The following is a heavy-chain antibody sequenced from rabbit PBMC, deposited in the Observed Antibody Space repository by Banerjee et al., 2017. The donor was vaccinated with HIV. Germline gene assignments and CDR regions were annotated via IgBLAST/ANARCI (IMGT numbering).Heavy chain of an antibody. CDR3: ARGYLGGGGAPGYFNL. Sequence: QEQLEESGGGLVKPEGSLTLTCTASGFSFSGSYYMCWVRQAPGKGLEWIACIYGGDTGYTYYANWAKGRFTGSKTSSTTVTLQMTSLTAADTATYFCARGYLGGGGAPGYFNLWGPGTLVTVS. V-gene: IGHV1S45*01. J-gene: IGHJ4*01. CDR1: GFSFSGSYY. CDR2: IYGGDTGYT. D-gene: IGHD7-1*01.